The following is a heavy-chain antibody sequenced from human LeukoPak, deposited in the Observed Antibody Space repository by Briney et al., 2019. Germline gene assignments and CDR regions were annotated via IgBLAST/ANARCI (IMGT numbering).Heavy chain of an antibody. D-gene: IGHD3-10*01. CDR2: ISSSSNII. J-gene: IGHJ4*02. CDR1: GFTFSNYN. V-gene: IGHV3-48*01. Sequence: PGGSLRLSCAASGFTFSNYNMNWVRQPPGKGLQWVSYISSSSNIIYYADSVKGRFTISRDNAKNSLSLQMNSLRAEDTAVNYCARDFAREFTIDYWGQENLVPVSS. CDR3: ARDFAREFTIDY.